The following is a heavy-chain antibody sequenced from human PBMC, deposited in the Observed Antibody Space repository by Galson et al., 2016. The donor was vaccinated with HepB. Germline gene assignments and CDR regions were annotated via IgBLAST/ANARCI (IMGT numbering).Heavy chain of an antibody. CDR2: INSDGSSS. Sequence: SLRLSCAASGFSFSTYWMHWVRQTPGKGLVWVSRINSDGSSSSYAASVKGRFTISRDNGKNTLYLQMNSLSAEDTAVYYCERELGYWNIWGQGTLVTVSS. CDR3: ERELGYWNI. V-gene: IGHV3-74*01. D-gene: IGHD3-22*01. J-gene: IGHJ4*02. CDR1: GFSFSTYW.